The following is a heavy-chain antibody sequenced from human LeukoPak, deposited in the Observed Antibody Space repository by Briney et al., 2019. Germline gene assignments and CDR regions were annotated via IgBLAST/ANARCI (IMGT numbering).Heavy chain of an antibody. CDR1: GGSFSNYY. D-gene: IGHD6-6*01. V-gene: IGHV4-59*01. CDR3: ARGGAARLHFQN. J-gene: IGHJ1*01. Sequence: SETLSLTCTVSGGSFSNYYWSWIRQSPGKGLEWIGYISDSGSTNYNPSLKSRVTILLDMSKNQFSLNLNSVTAADTAVYYCARGGAARLHFQNWGQGTLVTVSS. CDR2: ISDSGST.